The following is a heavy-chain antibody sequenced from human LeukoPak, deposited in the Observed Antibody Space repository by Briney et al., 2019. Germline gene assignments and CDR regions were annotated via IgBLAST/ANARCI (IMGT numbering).Heavy chain of an antibody. CDR3: TRGMDHINYAWFDP. CDR1: GFIFSDFG. J-gene: IGHJ5*02. Sequence: GGSLRLSCAASGFIFSDFGMGWVRQAPGKRLEWVSSIFGSRDSISYANSVKGRFTISRDNAENSLYLQMDSLRVEDTAVYYCTRGMDHINYAWFDPWGQGTLVIVSS. CDR2: IFGSRDSI. D-gene: IGHD4-11*01. V-gene: IGHV3-21*06.